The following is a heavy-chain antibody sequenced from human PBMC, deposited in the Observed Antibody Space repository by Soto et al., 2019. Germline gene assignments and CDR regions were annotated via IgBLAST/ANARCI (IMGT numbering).Heavy chain of an antibody. CDR1: EFTFSNYA. CDR3: ARHVRDGYYFDY. D-gene: IGHD3-10*02. V-gene: IGHV3-23*01. CDR2: ISDNGGTT. J-gene: IGHJ4*02. Sequence: GGSLRLSCAASEFTFSNYAMSWVRQAPGKGLEWVSSISDNGGTTYYADSVKGRFTISVDTSKNQFSLKLSSVTAADTAVYYCARHVRDGYYFDYWGQGTLVTVSS.